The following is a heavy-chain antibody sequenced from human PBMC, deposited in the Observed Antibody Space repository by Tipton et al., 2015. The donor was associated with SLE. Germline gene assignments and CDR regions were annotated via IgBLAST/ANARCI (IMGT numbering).Heavy chain of an antibody. CDR2: IYYSGST. V-gene: IGHV4-59*01. D-gene: IGHD1-26*01. CDR1: GFTFDDYA. J-gene: IGHJ4*02. Sequence: LRLSCAASGFTFDDYAMHWVRQVPGKGLEWIGCIYYSGSTNYNPSLNSRVTLSVDMSKNQFSLKLSSVTAADTAVYYCASSVAWDPFDYWGQGTLVTVSS. CDR3: ASSVAWDPFDY.